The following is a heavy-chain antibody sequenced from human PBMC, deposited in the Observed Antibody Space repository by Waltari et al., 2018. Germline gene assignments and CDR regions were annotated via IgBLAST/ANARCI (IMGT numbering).Heavy chain of an antibody. V-gene: IGHV3-7*01. Sequence: EIQVVESGGGLVQPGGSLRLSCAASGFTFSSYWMSWVRQAPGKVLEWVANIKQEGSAKFYLDSVKGRFTISRDNAKNTLYLQMNSLRAEDTALYYCARAVDVADYWGQGTLVTVSS. CDR3: ARAVDVADY. CDR1: GFTFSSYW. CDR2: IKQEGSAK. D-gene: IGHD5-12*01. J-gene: IGHJ4*02.